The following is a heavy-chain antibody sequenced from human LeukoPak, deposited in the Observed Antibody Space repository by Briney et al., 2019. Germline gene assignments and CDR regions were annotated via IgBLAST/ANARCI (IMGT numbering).Heavy chain of an antibody. J-gene: IGHJ6*03. V-gene: IGHV4-34*01. CDR1: GGSFSGYY. CDR2: INHSGST. Sequence: PSETLSLTCAAYGGSFSGYYWSWIRQPPGKGLEWIGEINHSGSTNYNPSLKSRVTISVDTSKNQFSLKLSSVTAADTAVYYCARRRAAAGKNYYYYYYLDVWGKGTTVTVSS. D-gene: IGHD6-13*01. CDR3: ARRRAAAGKNYYYYYYLDV.